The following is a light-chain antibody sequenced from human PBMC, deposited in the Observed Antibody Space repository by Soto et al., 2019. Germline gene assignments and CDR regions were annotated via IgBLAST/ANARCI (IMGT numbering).Light chain of an antibody. CDR2: KNN. J-gene: IGLJ1*01. CDR1: SSNIGSNT. Sequence: QAVVTQPPSASGAPGQRVTISCSGSSSNIGSNTVNWYQQLPGTAPKLLIYKNNRRPSGVPDRFSGSKSGTSASLAISGLQSEDGADYYCAAWDDSLNGYVFGTGTKLTVL. CDR3: AAWDDSLNGYV. V-gene: IGLV1-44*01.